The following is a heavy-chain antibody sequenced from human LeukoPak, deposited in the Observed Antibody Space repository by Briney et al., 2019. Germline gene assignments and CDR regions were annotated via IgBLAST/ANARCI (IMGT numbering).Heavy chain of an antibody. V-gene: IGHV4-61*02. D-gene: IGHD6-19*01. CDR3: ARVSGQFYFYYYMDV. Sequence: SETLSLTCTVSGGSISSGSYYWSWIRQPAGKGLEWIGRIYTSGSTNYNPSLKGRVTISVDTSKNQFSLKLSSVTAADTAVYYCARVSGQFYFYYYMDVWGKGTTVTISS. J-gene: IGHJ6*03. CDR2: IYTSGST. CDR1: GGSISSGSYY.